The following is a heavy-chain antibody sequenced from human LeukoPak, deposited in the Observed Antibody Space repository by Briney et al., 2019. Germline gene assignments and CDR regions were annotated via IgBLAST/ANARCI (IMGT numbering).Heavy chain of an antibody. CDR1: GDSVSNNIAA. J-gene: IGHJ4*02. CDR3: ARDIIGGLLFDF. D-gene: IGHD3-16*01. Sequence: SQTLSLTCAISGDSVSNNIAAWYWIRQSPSGGLEWLGRTYYRSKWHNDYAVSVKGRITINADTSKNQFSLQLNSVTPEDTAVYYCARDIIGGLLFDFWGQGSLVTVSS. CDR2: TYYRSKWHN. V-gene: IGHV6-1*01.